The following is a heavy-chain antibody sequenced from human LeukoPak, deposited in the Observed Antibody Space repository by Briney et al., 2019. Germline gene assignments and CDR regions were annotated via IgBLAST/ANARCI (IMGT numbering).Heavy chain of an antibody. D-gene: IGHD6-6*01. V-gene: IGHV4-4*07. CDR2: IYTSGST. CDR1: GGSISSYY. CDR3: ASLADSSSPKGANAFDI. Sequence: SETLSLTCTVSGGSISSYYWSWIRQPAGKGLEWIGRIYTSGSTNYNPSLKSRVTMSVDTSKNQFSLKLSSVTAADTAVYYCASLADSSSPKGANAFDIWGQGTMVTVSS. J-gene: IGHJ3*02.